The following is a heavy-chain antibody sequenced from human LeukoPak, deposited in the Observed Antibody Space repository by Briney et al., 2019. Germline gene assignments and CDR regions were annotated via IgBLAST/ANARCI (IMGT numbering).Heavy chain of an antibody. Sequence: ASVKVSCKASGYTFTSYDINWVRQATGQGLEWMGWMNPNSGNTGYAQKFQGRVTITRNTSISTAYMELSSLGSEDTAVYYCARAEGITGTTRSNLFDYWGQGTLVTVSS. J-gene: IGHJ4*02. CDR2: MNPNSGNT. D-gene: IGHD1-7*01. CDR1: GYTFTSYD. CDR3: ARAEGITGTTRSNLFDY. V-gene: IGHV1-8*03.